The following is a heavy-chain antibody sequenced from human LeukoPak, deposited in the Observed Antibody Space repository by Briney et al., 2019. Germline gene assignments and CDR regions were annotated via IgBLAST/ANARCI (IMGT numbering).Heavy chain of an antibody. CDR2: IYTSGST. CDR3: ARMPRLLTKYYFDL. V-gene: IGHV4-61*02. J-gene: IGHJ4*02. D-gene: IGHD1-1*01. Sequence: SQTLSLTCTVSGDSISSASYYWSWIRQPAGKGLEWIGRIYTSGSTNYNPSLKSRVTISVDTSKNQFSLKLSSVTAADTAVYYCARMPRLLTKYYFDLWGQGTLVTVSS. CDR1: GDSISSASYY.